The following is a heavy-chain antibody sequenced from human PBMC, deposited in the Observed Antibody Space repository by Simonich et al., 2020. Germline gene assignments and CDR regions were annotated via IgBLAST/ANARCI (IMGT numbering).Heavy chain of an antibody. CDR1: GFTFSSYS. J-gene: IGHJ6*02. Sequence: EVQLVESGGGLVKPGGSLRLSCAASGFTFSSYSMNWVRQAPGKGLEWVSSISSSSSYIYYADSVKGRSTISRDNAKNSLYLQMNSRRAEDTAVYYCARWIAVAGTGAYGMDVWGQGTTVTVSS. CDR2: ISSSSSYI. D-gene: IGHD6-19*01. CDR3: ARWIAVAGTGAYGMDV. V-gene: IGHV3-21*01.